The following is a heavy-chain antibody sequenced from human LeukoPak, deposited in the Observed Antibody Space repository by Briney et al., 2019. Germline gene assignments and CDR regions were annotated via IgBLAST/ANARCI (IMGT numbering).Heavy chain of an antibody. CDR3: AILRHYDFWSGYYHFDY. V-gene: IGHV1-8*03. Sequence: GASVKVSCKASGYTFTSYDFNWVRQATGQGLEWMGWMNPNSGNTGYAQKFQGRVTITRNTSISTAYMELSSLGSEDTAVYYCAILRHYDFWSGYYHFDYWGQGTLVTVSS. CDR1: GYTFTSYD. J-gene: IGHJ4*02. D-gene: IGHD3-3*01. CDR2: MNPNSGNT.